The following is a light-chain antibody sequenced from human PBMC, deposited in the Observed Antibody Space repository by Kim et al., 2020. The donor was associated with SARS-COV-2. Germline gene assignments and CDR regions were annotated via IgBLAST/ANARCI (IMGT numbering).Light chain of an antibody. CDR1: QSVSDVY. J-gene: IGKJ1*01. Sequence: EIVLTQSPGTLSLSPGERDTLSCRASQSVSDVYLAWYQQKPGQPPRLLMSDASNRAAGIPDRFSVSGSGTDFTLTINGVETEDSAVYYCQQYDTLPWTFGRGTKVDIK. CDR3: QQYDTLPWT. V-gene: IGKV3-20*01. CDR2: DAS.